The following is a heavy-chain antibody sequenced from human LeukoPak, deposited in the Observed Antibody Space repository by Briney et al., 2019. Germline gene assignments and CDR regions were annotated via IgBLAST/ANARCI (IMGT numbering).Heavy chain of an antibody. CDR2: ISWNSGSI. CDR3: AKDRIRYRSSTSCNDAFDI. CDR1: GFTFDDYA. Sequence: GRSLRLSCAASGFTFDDYAMHWVRQSPGKGLEWVSGISWNSGSIGYADSVKGRFTISRDNAKNSLYLQMNSLRAEDMAFYYCAKDRIRYRSSTSCNDAFDIWGQGTMVTVSS. V-gene: IGHV3-9*03. J-gene: IGHJ3*02. D-gene: IGHD2-2*01.